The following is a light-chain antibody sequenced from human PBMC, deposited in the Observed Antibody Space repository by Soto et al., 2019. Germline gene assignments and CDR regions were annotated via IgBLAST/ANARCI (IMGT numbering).Light chain of an antibody. CDR2: AAS. V-gene: IGKV1-39*01. CDR3: QQSYSTPPWT. Sequence: DIQMTQSPSSLSASVGDRVTITCRASQSIVTYLNWYLQKPGKAPKLLIYAASNLQSGVPSMFSGSGSGTDFTLTISSLQPEDFATYFCQQSYSTPPWTFGQGTKV. CDR1: QSIVTY. J-gene: IGKJ1*01.